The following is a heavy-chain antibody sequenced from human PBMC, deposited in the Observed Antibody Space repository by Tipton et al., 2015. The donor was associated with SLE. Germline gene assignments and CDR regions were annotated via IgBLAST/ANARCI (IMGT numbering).Heavy chain of an antibody. CDR3: ARVLMSSSTEFMRH. J-gene: IGHJ1*01. CDR2: ISAYNDNT. V-gene: IGHV1-18*01. Sequence: QLVQSGAEVKKPGASVKVSCKASGYTFTSYGISWVRQAPGQGLEWMGWISAYNDNTDYAQKLQGRVTMTTDTSTSTAYMELSSLRSEDTAVYYCARVLMSSSTEFMRHWGQGTLVTVSS. D-gene: IGHD2-2*01. CDR1: GYTFTSYG.